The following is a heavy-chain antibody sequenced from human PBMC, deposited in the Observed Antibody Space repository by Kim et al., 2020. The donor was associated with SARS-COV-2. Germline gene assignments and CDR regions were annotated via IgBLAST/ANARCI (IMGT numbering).Heavy chain of an antibody. V-gene: IGHV3-74*01. Sequence: GGSLRLSCAASGFTFSSYWMHWVRQAPGKGLMWVSRIITDGSGTTYADSVKGRFTISRDNAKNTLYLQMNSLRAEDTAVYYCVRDNYGGTLDYWGQGTLVTVSS. CDR2: IITDGSGT. CDR3: VRDNYGGTLDY. CDR1: GFTFSSYW. D-gene: IGHD4-17*01. J-gene: IGHJ4*02.